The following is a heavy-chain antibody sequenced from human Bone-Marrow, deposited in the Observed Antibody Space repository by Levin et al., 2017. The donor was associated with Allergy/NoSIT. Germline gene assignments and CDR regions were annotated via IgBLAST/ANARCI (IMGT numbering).Heavy chain of an antibody. V-gene: IGHV3-74*01. Sequence: GGSLRLSCAASGFTFRSYWMHWVRQAPGQGLEWVSVIDSCGGRTTPADSVKGRFTISRDNANNTLYLQMNSLRAEDTAVYSCARSHCAKGELDPWGQGTLVTVSS. J-gene: IGHJ5*02. D-gene: IGHD1-7*01. CDR2: IDSCGGRT. CDR3: ARSHCAKGELDP. CDR1: GFTFRSYW.